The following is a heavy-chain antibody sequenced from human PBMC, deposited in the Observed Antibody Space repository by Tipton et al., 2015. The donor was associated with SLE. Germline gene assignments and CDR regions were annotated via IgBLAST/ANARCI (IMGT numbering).Heavy chain of an antibody. J-gene: IGHJ4*02. V-gene: IGHV4-61*02. D-gene: IGHD3-22*01. CDR2: IYTSGST. CDR1: GGSISSGSYY. Sequence: LRLSCTVSGGSISSGSYYWSWIRQPAGKGLEWIGRIYTSGSTNYNPSLKSRVTISVDTSKNQFSLKLSSVTAADTAVYYCARAPRYYYGSSYFDYWGQGTLVTVSS. CDR3: ARAPRYYYGSSYFDY.